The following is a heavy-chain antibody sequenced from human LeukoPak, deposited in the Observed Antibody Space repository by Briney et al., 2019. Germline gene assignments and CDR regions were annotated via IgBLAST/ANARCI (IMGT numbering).Heavy chain of an antibody. CDR3: TRGPGSTWYFDY. Sequence: PGGSLRLSCAASGFTVSSNYMNWVRQAPGKGLEWVSIIYSGGDTYYADSVKGRFTISRDNSKNTLYLQMNSLRAEDTAVYYCTRGPGSTWYFDYWGQGTLVTVSS. CDR1: GFTVSSNY. CDR2: IYSGGDT. V-gene: IGHV3-66*02. J-gene: IGHJ4*02. D-gene: IGHD6-13*01.